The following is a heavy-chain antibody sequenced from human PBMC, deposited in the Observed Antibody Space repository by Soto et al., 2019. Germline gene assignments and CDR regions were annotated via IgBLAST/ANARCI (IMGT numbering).Heavy chain of an antibody. V-gene: IGHV3-72*01. CDR1: GFTLSYHY. CDR2: SRDKPQGYST. J-gene: IGHJ4*02. CDR3: VRATYFSDSSGYTRCLDY. D-gene: IGHD3-22*01. Sequence: GGSLRLSCAGSGFTLSYHYIDWVRQSPGKGLEWVGRSRDKPQGYSTAYAASVKGRFTTSRDESKNSAYLQMNSLKTEDTAVYYCVRATYFSDSSGYTRCLDYWGQGTLVT.